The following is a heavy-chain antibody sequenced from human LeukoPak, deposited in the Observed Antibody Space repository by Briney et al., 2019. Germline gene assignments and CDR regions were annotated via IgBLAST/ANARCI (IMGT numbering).Heavy chain of an antibody. D-gene: IGHD7-27*01. J-gene: IGHJ4*02. CDR3: ARQTGDKGIDY. CDR1: GYSFISNW. CDR2: IDPSDSYT. Sequence: GESLKISCKGSGYSFISNWISWVRQMPGKGLEWMGRIDPSDSYTDYSPSFQGHVTISADKSINTAYLQWSSLRASDTAIYYCARQTGDKGIDYWGQGTLVTVSS. V-gene: IGHV5-10-1*01.